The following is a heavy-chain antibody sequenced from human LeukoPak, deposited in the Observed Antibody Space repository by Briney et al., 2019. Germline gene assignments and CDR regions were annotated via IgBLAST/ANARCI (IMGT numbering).Heavy chain of an antibody. CDR2: ISSSSSYI. V-gene: IGHV3-21*01. J-gene: IGHJ4*02. CDR3: ARVSGWYYFDY. D-gene: IGHD6-19*01. CDR1: GFTFSSYS. Sequence: SGGSLRLSCAASGFTFSSYSMNWVRQAPGKGLEWVSSISSSSSYIYYADSVKGRFTISRDNAKNSLYLQMNSLRAEDTAVYYCARVSGWYYFDYWGQGTLVTVSS.